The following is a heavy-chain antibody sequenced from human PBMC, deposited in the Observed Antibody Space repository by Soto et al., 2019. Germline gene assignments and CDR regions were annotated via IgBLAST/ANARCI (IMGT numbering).Heavy chain of an antibody. J-gene: IGHJ6*02. V-gene: IGHV4-30-2*01. CDR3: ARDRRVYYDSSGYYYYYYGMDV. D-gene: IGHD3-22*01. Sequence: SETLSLTCAVSGGSISSGGYSWSWIRQPPGKGLEWIGYIYHSGSTYYNPSLKSRVTISVDRSKNQFSLKLSSVTAADTAVYYCARDRRVYYDSSGYYYYYYGMDVWGQGTTVTVSS. CDR1: GGSISSGGYS. CDR2: IYHSGST.